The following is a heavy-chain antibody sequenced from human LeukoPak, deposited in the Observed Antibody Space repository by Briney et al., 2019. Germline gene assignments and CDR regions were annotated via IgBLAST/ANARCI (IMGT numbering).Heavy chain of an antibody. V-gene: IGHV1-46*01. Sequence: ASVKVSCKASGYTFTSYYMHWVRQAPGQGLEWMGIINPSGGSTSYAQKFQGRVTMTRDTSTSTVYMELSSLRSEDTAVYYCARGGIAAAGIPPNWFDPWGQGTLVTVSS. CDR3: ARGGIAAAGIPPNWFDP. D-gene: IGHD6-13*01. CDR1: GYTFTSYY. CDR2: INPSGGST. J-gene: IGHJ5*02.